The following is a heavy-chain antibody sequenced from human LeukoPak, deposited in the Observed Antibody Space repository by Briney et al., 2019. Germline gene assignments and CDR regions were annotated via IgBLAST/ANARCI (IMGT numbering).Heavy chain of an antibody. CDR2: ISWDGGST. V-gene: IGHV3-43D*03. CDR1: GFTFDDYA. J-gene: IGHJ4*02. CDR3: AKDIFGPDNYDILTGYPHY. D-gene: IGHD3-9*01. Sequence: PGGSLRLSCAASGFTFDDYAMHWVRQAPGKGLEWVSLISWDGGSTYYADSVKGRFTISRDNSKNSLYLQMNSLRAEDTALYYCAKDIFGPDNYDILTGYPHYWGQGTLVTVSS.